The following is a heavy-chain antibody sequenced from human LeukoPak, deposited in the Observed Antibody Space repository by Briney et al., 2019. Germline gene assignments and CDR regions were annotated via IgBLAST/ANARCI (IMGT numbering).Heavy chain of an antibody. D-gene: IGHD3-3*01. CDR3: ARDGRSYDFWNAYSNYYYYMDV. V-gene: IGHV3-48*02. CDR1: GFTFSNYN. Sequence: GGSLRLSCAASGFTFSNYNMNWVRQAPGKGLEWVSYISSSRSIIFYADSVKGRFTISRDNAKNSLYLQMNSLRDEDTAVYYCARDGRSYDFWNAYSNYYYYMDVWGKGTTVTVSS. CDR2: ISSSRSII. J-gene: IGHJ6*03.